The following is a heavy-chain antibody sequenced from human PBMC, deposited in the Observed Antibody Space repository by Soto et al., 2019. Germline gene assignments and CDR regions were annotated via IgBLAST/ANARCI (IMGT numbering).Heavy chain of an antibody. CDR1: GGTFSSYA. Sequence: ASVKVSCKASGGTFSSYAISWVRQAPGQGLEWMGGIIPIFGTANYAQKFQGRVTITADESTSTAYMELSSLRSEDTAVYYCARDLEMATRHNWFDPWGQGTLVTVSS. CDR2: IIPIFGTA. V-gene: IGHV1-69*13. CDR3: ARDLEMATRHNWFDP. J-gene: IGHJ5*02. D-gene: IGHD5-12*01.